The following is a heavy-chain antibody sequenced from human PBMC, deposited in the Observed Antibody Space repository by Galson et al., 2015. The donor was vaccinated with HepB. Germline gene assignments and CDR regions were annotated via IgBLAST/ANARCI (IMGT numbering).Heavy chain of an antibody. Sequence: SLRLSCAASGFTFSGYGMHWVRQAPGKGLEWVAVISYDGSNKYYADSVKGRFTISRDNSKNTLYLQMNSLRAEDTAVYYCAKAITMIVGGGFDYWGQGTLVTVSS. V-gene: IGHV3-30*18. J-gene: IGHJ4*02. D-gene: IGHD3-22*01. CDR2: ISYDGSNK. CDR1: GFTFSGYG. CDR3: AKAITMIVGGGFDY.